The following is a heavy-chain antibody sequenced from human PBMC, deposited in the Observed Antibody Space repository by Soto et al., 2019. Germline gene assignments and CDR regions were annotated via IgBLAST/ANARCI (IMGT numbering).Heavy chain of an antibody. CDR1: GGSFSGYY. D-gene: IGHD3-22*01. CDR3: ARRLYYDSSGFEGGGMDV. Sequence: SETLSLTCAVYGGSFSGYYWTWIRQPPGTGLEWIGEINHSGSTNYNPSLKSRVTISVDTSKNQISLKLSSVTAADTAVYYCARRLYYDSSGFEGGGMDVWGQGTKVTVSS. CDR2: INHSGST. J-gene: IGHJ6*02. V-gene: IGHV4-34*01.